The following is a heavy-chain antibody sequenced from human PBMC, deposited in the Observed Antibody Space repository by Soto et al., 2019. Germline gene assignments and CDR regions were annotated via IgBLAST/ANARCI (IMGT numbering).Heavy chain of an antibody. CDR2: ISAYNGNT. CDR3: ASGSGYDSSGYYSWVFYYGMDV. CDR1: GYTFTSDG. Sequence: ASVKFSGKASGYTFTSDGISWVRQAPGQGLEWMGWISAYNGNTNYAQKRQGRVNMTTDTSKSTAYMQLRTLRSEVTAVSYCASGSGYDSSGYYSWVFYYGMDVWS. J-gene: IGHJ6*02. V-gene: IGHV1-18*01. D-gene: IGHD3-22*01.